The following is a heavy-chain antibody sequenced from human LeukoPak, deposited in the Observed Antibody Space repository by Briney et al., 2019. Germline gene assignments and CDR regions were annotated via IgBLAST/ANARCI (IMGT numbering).Heavy chain of an antibody. J-gene: IGHJ4*02. D-gene: IGHD2-15*01. CDR1: GFTFGDYT. V-gene: IGHV3-23*01. Sequence: GGSLRLSCTTSGFTFGDYTMSWIRQAPGKGLEWVSAISGSGGSTYYADSVKGRFTISRDNSKNTLYLQMNSLKTEDTAVYYCSVNYCSGGSCYMLWGQGTLVTVSS. CDR2: ISGSGGST. CDR3: SVNYCSGGSCYML.